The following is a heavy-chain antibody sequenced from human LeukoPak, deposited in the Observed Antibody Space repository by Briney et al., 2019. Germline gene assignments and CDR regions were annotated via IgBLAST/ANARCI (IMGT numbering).Heavy chain of an antibody. J-gene: IGHJ6*02. V-gene: IGHV4-30-2*01. Sequence: PSETLSLTCTVSGGSISSGGYYWSWIRQPPGKGLEWIGYIYHSGSTYYNPSLKSRVTISVDRSKNQFSLKLSSVTAADTAVYYCAADLGGSRPTHYYYYGMDVWGQGTTVTVSS. CDR1: GGSISSGGYY. CDR2: IYHSGST. CDR3: AADLGGSRPTHYYYYGMDV. D-gene: IGHD3-16*01.